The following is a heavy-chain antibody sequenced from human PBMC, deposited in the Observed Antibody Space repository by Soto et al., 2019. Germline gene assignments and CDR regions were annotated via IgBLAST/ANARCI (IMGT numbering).Heavy chain of an antibody. J-gene: IGHJ4*02. V-gene: IGHV1-18*01. CDR2: ISAYNGNT. D-gene: IGHD3-3*01. CDR1: GYTFTSYG. Sequence: QVQLVQSGAEVKKPGASVKVSCKASGYTFTSYGISWVRQAPGQGLEWMGWISAYNGNTNYAQKLQGRATMNTDTSTSTAYLELRRLRSDDTAVYYCARDYSTISGVVTEDYWGQGTMVTVSS. CDR3: ARDYSTISGVVTEDY.